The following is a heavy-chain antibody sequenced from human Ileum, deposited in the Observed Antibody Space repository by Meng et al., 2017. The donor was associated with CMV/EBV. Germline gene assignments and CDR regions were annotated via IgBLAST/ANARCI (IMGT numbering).Heavy chain of an antibody. V-gene: IGHV3-30-3*01. CDR3: ARGGTTALLYYFDY. CDR1: GFTFSSYA. J-gene: IGHJ4*02. D-gene: IGHD4-11*01. CDR2: ISYDGSNK. Sequence: GESLKTSCAASGFTFSSYAMHWVRQAPGKGLEWVAVISYDGSNKYYADSVKGRFTISRDNSKNTLYLQMNSLRAEDTAVYYCARGGTTALLYYFDYWGQGKRVTGSS.